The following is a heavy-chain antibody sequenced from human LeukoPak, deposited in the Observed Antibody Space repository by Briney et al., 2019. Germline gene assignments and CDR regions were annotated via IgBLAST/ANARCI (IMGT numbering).Heavy chain of an antibody. Sequence: GGSLRLSCAASGITFGSFAMTWVRQAPGKGLKWVSAISDTGSSTYYADSVKGRFTISRDNSKNTLYLQMNSLRAEDTAVFYCAKAYFDWSPNNPYFFDYWGQGTLVTVSS. CDR2: ISDTGSST. D-gene: IGHD3-9*01. CDR3: AKAYFDWSPNNPYFFDY. V-gene: IGHV3-23*01. J-gene: IGHJ4*02. CDR1: GITFGSFA.